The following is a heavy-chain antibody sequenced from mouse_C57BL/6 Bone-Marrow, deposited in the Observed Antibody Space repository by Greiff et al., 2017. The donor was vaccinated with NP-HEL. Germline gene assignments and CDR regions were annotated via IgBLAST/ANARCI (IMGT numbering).Heavy chain of an antibody. J-gene: IGHJ4*01. Sequence: EVQLQQSGPELVKPGASVKMSCKASGYTFTDYNMHWVKQSHGKSLEWIGYINPNNGGTSYNQKFKGKATLTVNKSSSTAYMELRSLTSEDSAVYYVARQAFTTAVYYYAMDYWGQGTSVTVSS. CDR3: ARQAFTTAVYYYAMDY. CDR1: GYTFTDYN. V-gene: IGHV1-22*01. D-gene: IGHD1-1*01. CDR2: INPNNGGT.